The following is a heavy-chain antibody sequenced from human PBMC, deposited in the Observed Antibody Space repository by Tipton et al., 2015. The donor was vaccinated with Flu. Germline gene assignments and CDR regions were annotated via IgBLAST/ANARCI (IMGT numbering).Heavy chain of an antibody. D-gene: IGHD2-2*01. CDR2: ISGSGGST. CDR1: GLTFSSYA. CDR3: AKRGIVVVPAAPEYYYYYYMDV. V-gene: IGHV3-23*01. Sequence: SLRLSCAASGLTFSSYAMSWVRQAPGKGLEWVSAISGSGGSTYYADSVKGRFTISRDNSKNTLYLQMNSLRAEDTAVYYCAKRGIVVVPAAPEYYYYYYMDVWGKGTTVTVSS. J-gene: IGHJ6*03.